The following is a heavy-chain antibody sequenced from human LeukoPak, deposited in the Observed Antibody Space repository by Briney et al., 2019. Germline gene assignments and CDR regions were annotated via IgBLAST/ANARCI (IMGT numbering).Heavy chain of an antibody. CDR1: GGSMNQYY. CDR2: IYSTGTT. J-gene: IGHJ5*02. Sequence: SETLSLTCTVSGGSMNQYYWSWIRQPAGKGLEWIGRIYSTGTTYYKPSLKSRVTMSVDTSHNQFFLKLNSVAAADTAVYYCAREARSGYEGFWSDPWGQGTVVTVSS. CDR3: AREARSGYEGFWSDP. D-gene: IGHD5-12*01. V-gene: IGHV4-4*07.